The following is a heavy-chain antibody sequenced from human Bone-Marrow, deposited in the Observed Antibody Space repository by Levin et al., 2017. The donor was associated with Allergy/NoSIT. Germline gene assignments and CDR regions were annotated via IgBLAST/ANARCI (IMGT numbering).Heavy chain of an antibody. Sequence: ASVKVSCKASGDTFNTYVYSWVRQAPGHGLEWMGGIIPILGTTYYAQKFQGRVTITADESTSTAYMELSSLRSEDTAVYYCARGVYYYYYTDVWGKGTTVAVSS. CDR3: ARGVYYYYYTDV. CDR1: GDTFNTYV. J-gene: IGHJ6*03. V-gene: IGHV1-69*13. CDR2: IIPILGTT.